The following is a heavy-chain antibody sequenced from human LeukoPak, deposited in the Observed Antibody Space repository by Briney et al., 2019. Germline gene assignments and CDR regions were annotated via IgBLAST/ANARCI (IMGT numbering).Heavy chain of an antibody. CDR1: GGSISSSSYY. V-gene: IGHV4-39*01. J-gene: IGHJ4*02. CDR3: ARTPRPSSYYYGSGSYCFDY. Sequence: PSETLSLTCTVPGGSISSSSYYWGWIRQPPGKGLEWIGSIYYSGSTYYNPSLKSRVTISVDTSKNQFSLKLSSVTAADTAVYYCARTPRPSSYYYGSGSYCFDYWGQGTLVTVSS. CDR2: IYYSGST. D-gene: IGHD3-10*01.